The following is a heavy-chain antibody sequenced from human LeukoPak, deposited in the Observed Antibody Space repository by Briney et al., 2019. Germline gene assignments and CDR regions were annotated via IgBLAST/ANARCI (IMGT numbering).Heavy chain of an antibody. Sequence: PSETLSLTCAVYGGSFSGYYWSWIRQPPGKGLEWIGEINHSGSTNYNPSLKSRVTISVDTSKNQFSLKLSSVTAADTAVYYCARNKGRLLGAFDIWGQGAMVAVPS. D-gene: IGHD3-22*01. V-gene: IGHV4-34*01. J-gene: IGHJ3*02. CDR1: GGSFSGYY. CDR3: ARNKGRLLGAFDI. CDR2: INHSGST.